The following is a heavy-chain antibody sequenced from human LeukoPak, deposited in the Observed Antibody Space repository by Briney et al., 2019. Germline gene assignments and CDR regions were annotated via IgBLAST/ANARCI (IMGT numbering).Heavy chain of an antibody. CDR3: ARHGYSSGSLAWFDP. V-gene: IGHV4-59*01. D-gene: IGHD6-19*01. Sequence: SETLSLSCTVAGGSISSYYWSWIRQPPGKGLEWIGYIYYSGSTNYNPSLKSRVTISVDTSKNQFSLKLSSVTAADTAVYYCARHGYSSGSLAWFDPWGQGTQVTVSS. J-gene: IGHJ5*02. CDR1: GGSISSYY. CDR2: IYYSGST.